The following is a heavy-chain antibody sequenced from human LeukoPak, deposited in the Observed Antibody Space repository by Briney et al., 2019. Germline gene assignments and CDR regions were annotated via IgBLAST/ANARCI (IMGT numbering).Heavy chain of an antibody. CDR2: ISSSSSTI. CDR3: ARDRLRYFDWHSPRYGMTS. CDR1: GFTFSSYS. V-gene: IGHV3-48*04. D-gene: IGHD3-9*01. J-gene: IGHJ6*02. Sequence: AGGSLRLSCAASGFTFSSYSMNWVRQAPGKGLEWVSYISSSSSTIYYADSVKGRFTISRDNAKNSLYLQMNSLRAEDTAVYYCARDRLRYFDWHSPRYGMTSGAKGPRSPSP.